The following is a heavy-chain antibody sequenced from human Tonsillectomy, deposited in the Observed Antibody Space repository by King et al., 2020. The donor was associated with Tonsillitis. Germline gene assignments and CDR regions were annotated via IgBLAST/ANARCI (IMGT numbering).Heavy chain of an antibody. CDR3: ARGTSGWSAY. Sequence: VQLVESGGGLVQPGGSLRLSCAASRFTFSSYWMHWVRQAPGKGLVWVSRINSDGIITSYADSVKGRFTLSRDNAKNTLYLQMPSLRAADTAVYYCARGTSGWSAYGGQGTLVTVSA. CDR2: INSDGIIT. V-gene: IGHV3-74*01. J-gene: IGHJ4*02. D-gene: IGHD6-19*01. CDR1: RFTFSSYW.